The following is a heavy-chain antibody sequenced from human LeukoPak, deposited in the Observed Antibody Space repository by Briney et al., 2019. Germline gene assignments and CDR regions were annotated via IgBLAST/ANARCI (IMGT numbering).Heavy chain of an antibody. Sequence: ASVKVSCKASGYTFTSYAMHWVRQAPGQRLEWMGWINAGNGNTKYSRKFQGRVTITRDTSASTAYMELSSLRSEDTAVYYCARQIIAEPDYFDYWGQGTLVTVSS. J-gene: IGHJ4*02. CDR2: INAGNGNT. D-gene: IGHD6-13*01. V-gene: IGHV1-3*01. CDR3: ARQIIAEPDYFDY. CDR1: GYTFTSYA.